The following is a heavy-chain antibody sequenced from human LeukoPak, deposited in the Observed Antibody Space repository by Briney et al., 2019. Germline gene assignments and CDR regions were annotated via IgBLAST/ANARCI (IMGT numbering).Heavy chain of an antibody. V-gene: IGHV3-53*01. CDR1: EFTVSNNY. D-gene: IGHD1-26*01. CDR2: IYTGGGT. CDR3: ARVVLLPNYYFDY. Sequence: GGSLRLSCAASEFTVSNNYMTWVRQAPGKGLEWVPVIYTGGGTYYADSVKGRFTISRDNSKNTLYLQMNSLRAEDTAVYYCARVVLLPNYYFDYWGQGTLVTVSS. J-gene: IGHJ4*02.